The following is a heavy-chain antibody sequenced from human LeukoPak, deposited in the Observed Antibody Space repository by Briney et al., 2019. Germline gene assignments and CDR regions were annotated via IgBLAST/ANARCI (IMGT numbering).Heavy chain of an antibody. J-gene: IGHJ4*02. D-gene: IGHD3-3*01. CDR3: ARTYDFWSPFDY. CDR2: ISYDGSNK. CDR1: GFTFSSYA. V-gene: IGHV3-30-3*01. Sequence: GGSLRLSCAASGFTFSSYAMHWGRQAPGKGLEWVAVISYDGSNKYYADSVKGRFTISRDNSKNTLYLQMNSLRAEDTAVYYCARTYDFWSPFDYWGQGTLVTVSS.